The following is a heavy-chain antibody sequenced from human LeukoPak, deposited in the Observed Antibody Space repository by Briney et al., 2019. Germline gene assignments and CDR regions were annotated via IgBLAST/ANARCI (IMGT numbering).Heavy chain of an antibody. CDR2: IYYSGST. Sequence: PSETLSLTCTVSGGSITSYYWSWVRQPPRKGLEWIDYIYYSGSTNYNPSLKSRVTTSLDTSKNQLSLRLSSVTAADTAVYYCARVPIGEDFYYHAVDVWGQGTTVTVSS. CDR1: GGSITSYY. J-gene: IGHJ6*02. CDR3: ARVPIGEDFYYHAVDV. V-gene: IGHV4-59*01.